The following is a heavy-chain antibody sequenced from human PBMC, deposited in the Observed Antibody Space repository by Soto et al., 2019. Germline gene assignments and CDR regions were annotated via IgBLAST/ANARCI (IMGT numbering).Heavy chain of an antibody. CDR2: INHSGRT. Sequence: PSETLSLTCAVYGGSFSGYYWSWLRQPPGKGLEWLGEINHSGRTNYNPSLKSRVTISVDTSKNQFSLKLSSVTAAYTAVYYCARGGGSARRTALDIWCQGTMVTVSS. J-gene: IGHJ3*02. V-gene: IGHV4-34*01. D-gene: IGHD2-15*01. CDR1: GGSFSGYY. CDR3: ARGGGSARRTALDI.